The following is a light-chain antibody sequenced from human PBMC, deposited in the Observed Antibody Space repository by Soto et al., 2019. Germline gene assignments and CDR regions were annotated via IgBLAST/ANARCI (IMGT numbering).Light chain of an antibody. J-gene: IGLJ2*01. V-gene: IGLV2-14*03. CDR3: SSYTTSSTVV. CDR1: SSDVGGYNY. Sequence: QSALTQPASVSGSPGQSITISCTGSSSDVGGYNYVSWYQQHHPGKAPKLMIYDVSNRPSGVSNRFSGSKSGNTASLTISGLQAEDEADYYCSSYTTSSTVVFGGGTKLPS. CDR2: DVS.